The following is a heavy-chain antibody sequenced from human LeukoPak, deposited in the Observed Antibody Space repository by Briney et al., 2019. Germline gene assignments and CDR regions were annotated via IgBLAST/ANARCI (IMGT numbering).Heavy chain of an antibody. Sequence: PSETLSLTCTVSGGSIRSFYWSWIRQPPGKGLEWIAYIYYSGDTNYNPSLKSRVTISVDTSKNQFSLNLTSVTAADTAVYYCARVGVGMYHFDHWGQGTLVTVSS. D-gene: IGHD2-2*01. CDR2: IYYSGDT. CDR1: GGSIRSFY. V-gene: IGHV4-59*01. CDR3: ARVGVGMYHFDH. J-gene: IGHJ4*02.